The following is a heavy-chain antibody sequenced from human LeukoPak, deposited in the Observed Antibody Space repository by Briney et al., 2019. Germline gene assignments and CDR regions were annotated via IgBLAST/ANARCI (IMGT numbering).Heavy chain of an antibody. J-gene: IGHJ4*02. D-gene: IGHD5-24*01. CDR2: IWHDGSNE. V-gene: IGHV3-33*01. Sequence: GGSLRLSCAASGFTFSSYAMHWVRQAPGKGLEWVAAIWHDGSNEYYVDSVTGRFTISRDNSKNTLFLQMNSLRAEDTAVYYCACYKIVERNFDFWGQGMLVTVSS. CDR3: ACYKIVERNFDF. CDR1: GFTFSSYA.